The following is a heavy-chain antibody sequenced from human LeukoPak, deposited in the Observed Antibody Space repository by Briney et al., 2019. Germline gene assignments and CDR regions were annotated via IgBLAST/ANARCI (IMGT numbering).Heavy chain of an antibody. CDR2: INTNTGSP. J-gene: IGHJ4*02. V-gene: IGHV7-4-1*02. D-gene: IGHD3-22*01. Sequence: ASVTVSCKASGYTFSTYPMNWVRQAPGQGLEWMGWINTNTGSPTYAQGLTGRVVFSLDTSVSTAFLQINSLKAEDTALYYCVRCIDTTGYFNYWGQGTLVTVSS. CDR3: VRCIDTTGYFNY. CDR1: GYTFSTYP.